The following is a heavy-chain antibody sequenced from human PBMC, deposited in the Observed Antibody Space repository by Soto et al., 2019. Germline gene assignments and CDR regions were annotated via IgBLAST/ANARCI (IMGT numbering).Heavy chain of an antibody. Sequence: PSETLSLTCTVSGGSISSHYWSWIRQSPGKGLEWIGYLYYSDSTNYNPSLESRVTISPDTSKNQFSLKVRSVTAADTAVYYCARGRDDFNGWYLDFWSRGTLVTVSS. D-gene: IGHD2-15*01. CDR3: ARGRDDFNGWYLDF. CDR2: LYYSDST. CDR1: GGSISSHY. J-gene: IGHJ2*01. V-gene: IGHV4-59*11.